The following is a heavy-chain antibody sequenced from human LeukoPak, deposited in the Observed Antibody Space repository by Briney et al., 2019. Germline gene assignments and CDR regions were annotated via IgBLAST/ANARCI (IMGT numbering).Heavy chain of an antibody. CDR2: MNHSGST. Sequence: SETLSLTCAVYGGSFSGYYWSWIRQPPGKGLEWIGEMNHSGSTNYNPSLKSRVTISVDTSKNQFSLRLSSVTAADTAVYYCARLTKNDSGTYRFGKKKRGYMDVWGKGTTVTISS. CDR3: ARLTKNDSGTYRFGKKKRGYMDV. J-gene: IGHJ6*03. D-gene: IGHD3-10*01. CDR1: GGSFSGYY. V-gene: IGHV4-34*01.